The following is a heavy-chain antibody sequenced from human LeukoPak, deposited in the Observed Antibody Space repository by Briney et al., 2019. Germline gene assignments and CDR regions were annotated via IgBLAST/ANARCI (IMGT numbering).Heavy chain of an antibody. V-gene: IGHV1-69*04. Sequence: WASVKVSCKSSGNSFNTYAISWVRQSPGQGLEWMGRIIPMYGIPSYAQTFQGRVTITADKSTNTAYMELHSLRSEDTAVYYCARDWSPGGSKNTFDIWGQGTMVTVSS. CDR3: ARDWSPGGSKNTFDI. CDR1: GNSFNTYA. CDR2: IIPMYGIP. J-gene: IGHJ3*02. D-gene: IGHD2-15*01.